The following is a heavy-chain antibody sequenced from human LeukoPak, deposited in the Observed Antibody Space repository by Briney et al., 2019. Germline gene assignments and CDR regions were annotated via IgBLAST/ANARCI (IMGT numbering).Heavy chain of an antibody. CDR1: GFTFDDYA. Sequence: GRSLRLSCAASGFTFDDYAMHWVRQAPGKGLEWVSGISWNSGSIGYADSVKGRFTISRDNAKNSLYLQMNSLRSEDTAVYYCAREWVGQLTLFDYWGQGTLVTVSS. CDR2: ISWNSGSI. V-gene: IGHV3-9*01. J-gene: IGHJ4*02. D-gene: IGHD1-1*01. CDR3: AREWVGQLTLFDY.